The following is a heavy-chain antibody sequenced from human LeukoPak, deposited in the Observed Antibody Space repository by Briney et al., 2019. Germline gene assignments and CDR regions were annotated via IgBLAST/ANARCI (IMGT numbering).Heavy chain of an antibody. CDR3: ARTGYSGYDLGVGY. Sequence: ASMKVSCKASGYTFTGYDINWVRQATGQGLEWMGWMNPNSGNTGYAQKFQGRVTMTRNTSISTAYMELSSLRSEDTAVYYCARTGYSGYDLGVGYWGQGTLVTVSS. V-gene: IGHV1-8*01. CDR2: MNPNSGNT. D-gene: IGHD5-12*01. J-gene: IGHJ4*02. CDR1: GYTFTGYD.